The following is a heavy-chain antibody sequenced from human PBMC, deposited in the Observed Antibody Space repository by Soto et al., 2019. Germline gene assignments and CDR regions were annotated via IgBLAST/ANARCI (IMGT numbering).Heavy chain of an antibody. Sequence: QITLKESGPTLVKSTQTLTLTCTFSGFSLTTDGEGVGWVRQSPGEALEWLALIYWDDDERYSPSLKTRLTITKDISSNQVVLVMTSMEPVDTGTYFCAHSRNLITEDAQVADFDFWGQGT. D-gene: IGHD5-12*01. CDR1: GFSLTTDGEG. J-gene: IGHJ4*02. V-gene: IGHV2-5*02. CDR3: AHSRNLITEDAQVADFDF. CDR2: IYWDDDE.